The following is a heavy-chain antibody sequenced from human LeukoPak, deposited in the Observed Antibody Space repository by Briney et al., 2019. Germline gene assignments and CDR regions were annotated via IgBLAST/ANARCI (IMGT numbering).Heavy chain of an antibody. D-gene: IGHD5-12*01. V-gene: IGHV3-21*01. CDR3: ARADSGYPDY. Sequence: GGSLRLSCAASGFTFSNYSMNWVRQAPGKGLEWVSSISSSSSYIYYADSVKGRFTISRDNAKNSLYLQMNSLRAEDTAVYYCARADSGYPDYWGQGTLVTVSS. CDR2: ISSSSSYI. CDR1: GFTFSNYS. J-gene: IGHJ4*02.